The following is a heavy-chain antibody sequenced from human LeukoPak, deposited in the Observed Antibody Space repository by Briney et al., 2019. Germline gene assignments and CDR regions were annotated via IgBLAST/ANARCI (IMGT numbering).Heavy chain of an antibody. V-gene: IGHV3-33*06. CDR3: AKDPPYSSSYWYFDL. CDR2: IWYDGSSK. D-gene: IGHD6-6*01. Sequence: GGSLRLSCAASGLTFSSYGMHWVRQAPGKGLEWVALIWYDGSSKYYSDSVKGRFTISRDNSKNTLYLQMNSLRAEDTAVYYCAKDPPYSSSYWYFDLWGRGTLVTVSS. CDR1: GLTFSSYG. J-gene: IGHJ2*01.